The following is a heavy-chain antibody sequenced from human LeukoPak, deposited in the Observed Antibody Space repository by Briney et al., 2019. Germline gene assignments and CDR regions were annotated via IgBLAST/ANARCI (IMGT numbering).Heavy chain of an antibody. V-gene: IGHV4-4*08. D-gene: IGHD2-8*01. CDR1: GGSISSYY. CDR2: IYTSGST. J-gene: IGHJ5*02. Sequence: SETLSLTCTVSGGSISSYYWSWIRQPPGKGLEWIGYIYTSGSTNYNPSLKSRVTISVDTSKNQFSLKLSSVTAADTAVYYCARELKVPGTDWFDPWGQGTLVTVSS. CDR3: ARELKVPGTDWFDP.